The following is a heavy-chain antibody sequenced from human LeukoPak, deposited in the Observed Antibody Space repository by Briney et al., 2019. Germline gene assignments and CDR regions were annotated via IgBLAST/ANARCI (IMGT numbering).Heavy chain of an antibody. Sequence: PGGSLRLSCAASGFTFSSYAMSWVRQSPGKGLEWVSAIIGSGGSTYYADSVKGRFTLSRDNSKNTLYLQMNSLRAEDTDVYYCANGYSGYDQPFDYWGQGTLVTVSS. J-gene: IGHJ4*02. D-gene: IGHD5-12*01. V-gene: IGHV3-23*01. CDR2: IIGSGGST. CDR1: GFTFSSYA. CDR3: ANGYSGYDQPFDY.